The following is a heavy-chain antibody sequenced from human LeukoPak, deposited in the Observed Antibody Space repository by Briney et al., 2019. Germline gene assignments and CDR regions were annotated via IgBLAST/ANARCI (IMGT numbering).Heavy chain of an antibody. J-gene: IGHJ4*02. V-gene: IGHV3-21*01. CDR3: ARDLGLEHN. Sequence: PGRSLRLSCAASGFTFSSYGMHWVRQAPGKGLEWVSSISGTDIYYADSVKGRFTISRDTAKNSLYLQMNSLRAEDTGVYYCARDLGLEHNWGQGTLVTVSS. D-gene: IGHD1/OR15-1a*01. CDR1: GFTFSSYG. CDR2: ISGTDI.